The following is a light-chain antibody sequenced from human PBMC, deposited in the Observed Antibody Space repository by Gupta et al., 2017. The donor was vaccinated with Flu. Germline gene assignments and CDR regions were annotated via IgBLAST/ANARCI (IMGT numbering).Light chain of an antibody. CDR1: QSISSY. Sequence: DIQMTQSPSSLSASVGDRVTITCRASQSISSYLNWYQQKPGKAPKLLIYAASSLQSGVPSTYSGSGSGTDFTLTISSLQPEDFATYYCQQRDGTPYSFGQGTKMEMK. CDR2: AAS. V-gene: IGKV1-39*01. CDR3: QQRDGTPYS. J-gene: IGKJ2*03.